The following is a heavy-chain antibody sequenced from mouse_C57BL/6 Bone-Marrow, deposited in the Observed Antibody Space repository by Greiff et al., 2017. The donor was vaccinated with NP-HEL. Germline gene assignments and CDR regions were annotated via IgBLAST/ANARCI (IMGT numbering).Heavy chain of an antibody. CDR1: GYSITSGYY. V-gene: IGHV3-6*01. CDR3: ARGGYYGSSAMDY. Sequence: EESGPGLVKPSQSLSLTCSVTGYSITSGYYWNWIRQFPGNKLEWMGYISYDGSNNYNPSLKNRISITRDTSKNQFFLKLNSVTTEDTATYYCARGGYYGSSAMDYWGQGTSVTVSS. D-gene: IGHD1-1*01. J-gene: IGHJ4*01. CDR2: ISYDGSN.